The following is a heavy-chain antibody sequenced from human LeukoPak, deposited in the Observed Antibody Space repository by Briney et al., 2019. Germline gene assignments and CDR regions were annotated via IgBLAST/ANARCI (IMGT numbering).Heavy chain of an antibody. CDR1: GYTFTGYY. D-gene: IGHD6-13*01. V-gene: IGHV1-2*02. CDR3: ARGAVGYSSSWYGDDAFDI. CDR2: INPNSGGT. J-gene: IGHJ3*02. Sequence: GASVKVSCKASGYTFTGYYMHWVRQAPGQGLEWMGLINPNSGGTNYAQKFQGRVTMTRDTSISTAYMELSRLRSDDTAVYYCARGAVGYSSSWYGDDAFDIWGQGTMVTVSS.